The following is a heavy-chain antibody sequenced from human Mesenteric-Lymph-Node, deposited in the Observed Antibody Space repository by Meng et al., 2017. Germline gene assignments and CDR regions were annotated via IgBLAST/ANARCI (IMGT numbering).Heavy chain of an antibody. CDR2: INHSGST. Sequence: QVQLQGSGPGLVKPSGTLSLTCAVSGGSFSGYYWSWIRQPPGKGLEWIGEINHSGSTNYNPSLKSRVTISVDTSKNQFSLKLSSVTAADTAVYYCARGRSDWFDPWGQGTLVTVSS. J-gene: IGHJ5*02. V-gene: IGHV4-34*01. CDR1: GGSFSGYY. CDR3: ARGRSDWFDP.